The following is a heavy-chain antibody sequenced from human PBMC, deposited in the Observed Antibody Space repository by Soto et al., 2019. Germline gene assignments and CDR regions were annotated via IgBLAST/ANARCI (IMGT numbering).Heavy chain of an antibody. D-gene: IGHD6-19*01. V-gene: IGHV3-11*01. J-gene: IGHJ3*02. CDR1: GFTFGDYE. CDR3: ARRSGCYEADAFDI. CDR2: LSRSGNTI. Sequence: QVQLVESGGGLVQPGGSLRISCAASGFTFGDYEMSWIRQAAGKGPEWVSFLSRSGNTIYYADSVKGRFSISRDTAENSLYLQIEGPRVEGTATYFGARRSGCYEADAFDIWGQGTMVTVSA.